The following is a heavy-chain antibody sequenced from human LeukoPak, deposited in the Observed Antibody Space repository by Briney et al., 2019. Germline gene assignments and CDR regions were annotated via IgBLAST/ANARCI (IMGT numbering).Heavy chain of an antibody. D-gene: IGHD2-21*02. CDR1: GLTFSSDS. V-gene: IGHV1-69*05. J-gene: IGHJ4*02. CDR3: AGGSSDMATEV. CDR2: FIPIFGTA. Sequence: ASVKVSCKASGLTFSSDSISWVRQAPGQGLEWVGGFIPIFGTAKYSQKFQGRVTITTDESTSTGYMELTSLTPDDTAIYFCAGGSSDMATEVWGQGTLVTVSS.